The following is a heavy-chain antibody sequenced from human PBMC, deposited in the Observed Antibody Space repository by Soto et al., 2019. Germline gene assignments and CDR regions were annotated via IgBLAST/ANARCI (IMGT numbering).Heavy chain of an antibody. CDR1: GYTFSNYG. CDR2: ISGYNGIT. Sequence: RLVQSGAEVKKPGASVKVSCKASGYTFSNYGISWVQQAPGQGLEWMGWISGYNGITNYVQKFQGRGPLNPEPSTRTGYKELRSLRYEDTAVDYCARAQKLVTGRTGADWGQGTLVTVSS. V-gene: IGHV1-18*04. CDR3: ARAQKLVTGRTGAD. D-gene: IGHD1-20*01. J-gene: IGHJ4*02.